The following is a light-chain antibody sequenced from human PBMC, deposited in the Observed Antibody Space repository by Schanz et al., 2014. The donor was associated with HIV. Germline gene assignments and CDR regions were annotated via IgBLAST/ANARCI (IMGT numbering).Light chain of an antibody. CDR2: EVA. CDR1: NSDIGYYNY. CDR3: SSYTTGSTVV. J-gene: IGLJ2*01. V-gene: IGLV2-8*01. Sequence: QSALTQPPSASGSPGQSVTISCTGTNSDIGYYNYVSWYRQHPGKAPKLLIYEVAKRPSGVPDRFSGSKSGNTASLTISGLQAEDEAEYFCSSYTTGSTVVFGGGTKLTVL.